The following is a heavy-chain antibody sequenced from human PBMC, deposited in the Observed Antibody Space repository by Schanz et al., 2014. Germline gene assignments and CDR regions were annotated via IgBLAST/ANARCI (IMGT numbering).Heavy chain of an antibody. D-gene: IGHD1-1*01. J-gene: IGHJ2*01. CDR2: TNPNGGA. CDR1: GYTFTGHY. Sequence: QVQLVQSGAEVKKPGASVKVSCKASGYTFTGHYMHWVRQAPGQGLEWMGVTNPNGGAEFAQKFQGRISMTRDTSTTTFYMELSSLTSDDTAVYFCARDVGRPGHFWYFDLWGRGTLVTVSS. CDR3: ARDVGRPGHFWYFDL. V-gene: IGHV1-2*02.